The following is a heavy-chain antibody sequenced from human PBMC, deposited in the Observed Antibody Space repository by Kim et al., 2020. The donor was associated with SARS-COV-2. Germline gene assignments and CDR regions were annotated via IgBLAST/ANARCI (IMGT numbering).Heavy chain of an antibody. CDR1: GGPFSTSDYY. CDR3: ARGRLYFYASGSNWFDS. J-gene: IGHJ5*01. V-gene: IGHV4-39*01. D-gene: IGHD3-10*01. Sequence: SETLSLTCTVSGGPFSTSDYYWGWIRQPPGKGLEWIGSIYYTGSTYYNPSLKSRVTMSVDTSKKQFSLKLSSVTAAETAVYYCARGRLYFYASGSNWFDSWGQGTLVTVSS. CDR2: IYYTGST.